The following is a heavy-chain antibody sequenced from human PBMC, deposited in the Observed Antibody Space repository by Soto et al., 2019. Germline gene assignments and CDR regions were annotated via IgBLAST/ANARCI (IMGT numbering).Heavy chain of an antibody. CDR1: GGSFSGCY. V-gene: IGHV4-34*01. CDR3: AMGRASSGWNG. J-gene: IGHJ4*02. D-gene: IGHD6-19*01. CDR2: INHSGST. Sequence: PSAPLSLTCSVYGGSFSGCYWSWIRQPPGKGLERIGEINHSGSTNYNPSLKSRVTISVDTSKNQFSLKLSSVIAAVTAVYYCAMGRASSGWNGWGKGSLVTVSS.